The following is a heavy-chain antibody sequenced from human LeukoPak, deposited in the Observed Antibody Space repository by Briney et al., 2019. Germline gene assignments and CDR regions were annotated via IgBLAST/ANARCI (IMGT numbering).Heavy chain of an antibody. V-gene: IGHV1-24*01. CDR3: ASSTSPTGVTAIPGSVDYFDY. CDR2: FDPEDGET. J-gene: IGHJ4*02. D-gene: IGHD2-21*02. CDR1: GYTLTELS. Sequence: ASVKVSCKVSGYTLTELSMHWVRQAPGKGLEWMGGFDPEDGETIYAQKFQGRVTMTEDTSTDTAYMELSSLRSEDTAVYYCASSTSPTGVTAIPGSVDYFDYWGQGTLVTVSS.